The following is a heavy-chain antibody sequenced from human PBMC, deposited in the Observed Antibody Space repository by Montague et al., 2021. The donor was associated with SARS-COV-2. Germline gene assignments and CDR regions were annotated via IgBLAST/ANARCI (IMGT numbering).Heavy chain of an antibody. D-gene: IGHD6-13*01. CDR3: ARGRDSSSWYETKYYFDY. J-gene: IGHJ4*02. CDR1: GGSFSGYY. V-gene: IGHV4-34*01. CDR2: ITHSGST. Sequence: SETLSLTCAVYGGSFSGYYWSWIRQPPGKGLEWIGEITHSGSTNYNPSLKSRVTISLDTSTNQFSLKLSSVTAADTAVYYCARGRDSSSWYETKYYFDYWGQGTLVTVSS.